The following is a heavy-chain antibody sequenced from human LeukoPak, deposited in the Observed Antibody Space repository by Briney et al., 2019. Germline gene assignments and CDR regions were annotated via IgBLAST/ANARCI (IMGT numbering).Heavy chain of an antibody. CDR2: INAGNGNT. J-gene: IGHJ3*02. D-gene: IGHD6-13*01. V-gene: IGHV1-3*01. CDR1: GYTFTSYA. Sequence: GASVKVSCKAPGYTFTSYAMHWVRQAPGQRLEWMGWINAGNGNTKYLQKFQGRVTITRDTSASTAYMELSSLRSEDTAVYYCARGVGIAAAEGIFDIWGQGTMVTVSS. CDR3: ARGVGIAAAEGIFDI.